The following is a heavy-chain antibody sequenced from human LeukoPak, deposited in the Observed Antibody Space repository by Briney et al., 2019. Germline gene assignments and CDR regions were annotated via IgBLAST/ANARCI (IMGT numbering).Heavy chain of an antibody. V-gene: IGHV1-18*01. J-gene: IGHJ4*02. CDR2: ISAYNGNT. D-gene: IGHD5-12*01. Sequence: GASVKVSCKASGYTFTSYGISWVRQAPGQGLEWMGWISAYNGNTNYAQKLQGRVTMTTDTSTSTAYMELRSLRSDDTAVYYCARDPPPWGSGYDYLGDYWGQGTLVTVSS. CDR3: ARDPPPWGSGYDYLGDY. CDR1: GYTFTSYG.